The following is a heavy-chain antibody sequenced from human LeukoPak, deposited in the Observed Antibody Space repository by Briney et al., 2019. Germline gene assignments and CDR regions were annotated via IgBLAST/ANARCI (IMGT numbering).Heavy chain of an antibody. D-gene: IGHD1-1*01. CDR2: ISYDGSNK. V-gene: IGHV3-30-3*01. CDR1: GFTFSSYA. CDR3: ARDLINSRHFDY. Sequence: GGSLRLSCAASGFTFSSYAMHWVRQAPGKGLEWVAVISYDGSNKYYADSVKGRFTISRDNSKSTLYLQMNSLRAEDTAVYYCARDLINSRHFDYWGQGTLVTVSS. J-gene: IGHJ4*02.